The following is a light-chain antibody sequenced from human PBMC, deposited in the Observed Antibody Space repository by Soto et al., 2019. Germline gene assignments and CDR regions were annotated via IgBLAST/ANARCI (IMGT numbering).Light chain of an antibody. CDR1: SSNIGAGYD. J-gene: IGLJ2*01. Sequence: QAVVTQPPSVSGAPGQRVTISCTGSSSNIGAGYDVHWYQQLPGRAPKLLIYGNTNRPSGVPDRFSGSKSGTSASLAITGLQAEXEADYYCLSFDXSLSVVFGGGTKLTVL. CDR2: GNT. V-gene: IGLV1-40*01. CDR3: LSFDXSLSVV.